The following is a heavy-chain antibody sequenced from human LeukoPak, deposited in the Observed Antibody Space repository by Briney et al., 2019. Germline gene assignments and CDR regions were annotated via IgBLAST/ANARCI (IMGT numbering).Heavy chain of an antibody. CDR2: ISGAGGST. V-gene: IGHV3-23*01. D-gene: IGHD3-22*01. J-gene: IGHJ4*01. CDR1: GFTFSSYA. Sequence: GGSLRLSCAASGFTFSSYAMSWVRQAPGKGLERVSHISGAGGSTYYADAVKGRFTISRDNSKNTLYLQMNSLRAEDTAVYYCAKGGDYYYDSSGLSDYWGHGTLVTVSS. CDR3: AKGGDYYYDSSGLSDY.